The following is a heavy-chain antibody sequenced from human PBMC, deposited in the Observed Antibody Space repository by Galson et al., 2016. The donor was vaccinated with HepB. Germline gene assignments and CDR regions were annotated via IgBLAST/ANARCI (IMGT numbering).Heavy chain of an antibody. CDR2: ISWNSRNI. CDR1: GFTLHDHA. J-gene: IGHJ4*02. CDR3: AKDGGEDWTTAKPDY. Sequence: SLRLSCAASGFTLHDHAIHWVRQTPGKGLEWVSAISWNSRNIGYADSVKGRFTISRDNAKNSVFLQMNSLRPEDTALYYCAKDGGEDWTTAKPDYWGQGTLVTVSS. V-gene: IGHV3-9*01. D-gene: IGHD4-17*01.